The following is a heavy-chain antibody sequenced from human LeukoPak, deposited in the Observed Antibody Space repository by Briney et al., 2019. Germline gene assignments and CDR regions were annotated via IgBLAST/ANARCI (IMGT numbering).Heavy chain of an antibody. D-gene: IGHD6-13*01. CDR1: GNRWTIYS. CDR3: ARFGMAAAEGGY. J-gene: IGHJ4*02. V-gene: IGHV5-51*01. Sequence: GESLKISGRGFGNRWTIYSIGGGRKMPGKGLEWMGVIYPGDSDTRYSPSFRGQVTISADKSISTAYLQWSSLKASDTAMYYGARFGMAAAEGGYWGQGTLVTVSS. CDR2: IYPGDSDT.